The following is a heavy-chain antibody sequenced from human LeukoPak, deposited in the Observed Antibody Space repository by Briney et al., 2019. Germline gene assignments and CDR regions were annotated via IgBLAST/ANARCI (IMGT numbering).Heavy chain of an antibody. CDR1: GGTFSSYA. V-gene: IGHV1-69*06. J-gene: IGHJ5*02. CDR2: IIPIFGTA. CDR3: ARDFSGSYSGWFDP. Sequence: SVKVSRKASGGTFSSYAISWVRQAPGQGLEWMGGIIPIFGTANYAQKFQGRVTITADKSTSTAYMELSSLRSEDTAVYYCARDFSGSYSGWFDPWGQGTLVTVSS. D-gene: IGHD1-26*01.